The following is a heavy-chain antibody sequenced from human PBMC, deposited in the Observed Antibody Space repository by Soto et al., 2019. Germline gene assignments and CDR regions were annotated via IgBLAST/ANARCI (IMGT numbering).Heavy chain of an antibody. CDR3: ARQGGYSNYYGRDV. J-gene: IGHJ6*02. CDR1: GYTFTSYD. D-gene: IGHD5-18*01. V-gene: IGHV1-8*01. CDR2: MNPNSGNT. Sequence: ASVKVSCKASGYTFTSYDINWVRQATGQGLEWMGWMNPNSGNTGYAQKFQGRVTMTRNTSISTAYMELSSLRSEDTAVYYCARQGGYSNYYGRDVWGQGTRLTVSS.